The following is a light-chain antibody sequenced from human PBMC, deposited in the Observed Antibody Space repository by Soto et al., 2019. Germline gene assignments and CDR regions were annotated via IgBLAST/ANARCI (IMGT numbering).Light chain of an antibody. V-gene: IGLV1-47*01. J-gene: IGLJ1*01. Sequence: QSVLTRPPSASGTPGQRVTISCSGSSSNIGSNYVYWYQQLPGTAPKLLIYRNNQRPSGVPDRFSGSKSGTSASLAISGLRSEDEADYYCAAWDDSLSGYVFGTGTKVTVL. CDR2: RNN. CDR3: AAWDDSLSGYV. CDR1: SSNIGSNY.